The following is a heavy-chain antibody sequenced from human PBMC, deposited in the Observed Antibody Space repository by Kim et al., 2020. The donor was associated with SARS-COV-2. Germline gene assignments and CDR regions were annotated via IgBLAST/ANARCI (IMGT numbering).Heavy chain of an antibody. Sequence: ASVKVSCKASGYMFTSYGISWVRQAPGQGLEWMGWISAYNGNTNYALKLQGRVTMTTDTSTSTAYMELRSLRFDDTAVYYCARVRGITILRGEGAFDIWGQGTMVTVSS. CDR1: GYMFTSYG. CDR3: ARVRGITILRGEGAFDI. D-gene: IGHD3-10*01. J-gene: IGHJ3*02. V-gene: IGHV1-18*01. CDR2: ISAYNGNT.